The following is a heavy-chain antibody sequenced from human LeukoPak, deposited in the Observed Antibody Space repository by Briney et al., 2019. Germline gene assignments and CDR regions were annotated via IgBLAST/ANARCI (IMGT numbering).Heavy chain of an antibody. CDR2: MNPNSGNT. D-gene: IGHD5-12*01. J-gene: IGHJ4*02. CDR1: GYTLTSYD. V-gene: IGHV1-8*01. CDR3: AIRTPVDIVATLGERVKKGLDY. Sequence: ASVKVSCKASGYTLTSYDINWLRQATGQGPEWVGWMNPNSGNTGYAQKFQGRVTMTRNTSMTTAYLELSSLRYGDTAMYYCAIRTPVDIVATLGERVKKGLDYWGQGTLVTVSS.